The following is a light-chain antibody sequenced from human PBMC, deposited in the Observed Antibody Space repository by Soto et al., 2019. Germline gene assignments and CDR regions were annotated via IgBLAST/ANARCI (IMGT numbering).Light chain of an antibody. Sequence: EIVLTQSPATLSLSPGEKATLSFRASQSVNSYLAWYQQKPGQAPRLLIYDASNRATGIPARFSGSGSGTDFTLTISSLEPEDFAVYYCQQRSNWPPITFGQGTRLEIK. CDR3: QQRSNWPPIT. J-gene: IGKJ5*01. V-gene: IGKV3-11*01. CDR2: DAS. CDR1: QSVNSY.